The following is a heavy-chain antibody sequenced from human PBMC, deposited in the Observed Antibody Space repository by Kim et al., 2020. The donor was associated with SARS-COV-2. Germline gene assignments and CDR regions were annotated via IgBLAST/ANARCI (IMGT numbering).Heavy chain of an antibody. J-gene: IGHJ4*02. V-gene: IGHV1-69*01. D-gene: IGHD3-3*01. Sequence: KLQGRGTITADESTSTAYMELSSLRSEDTAVYYCARDRSWSGYYRATFDYWGQGTLVTVSS. CDR3: ARDRSWSGYYRATFDY.